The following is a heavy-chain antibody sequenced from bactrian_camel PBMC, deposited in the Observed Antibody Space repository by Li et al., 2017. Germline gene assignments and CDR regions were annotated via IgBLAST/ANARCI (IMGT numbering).Heavy chain of an antibody. J-gene: IGHJ4*01. V-gene: IGHV3-2*01. CDR1: GFTFSIYY. CDR3: VRGYWQTGRIPSWAI. CDR2: ISSDGSST. D-gene: IGHD2*01. Sequence: VQLVESGGGLVQPGGSLRLSCAASGFTFSIYYMNWARQGPGKGLEWVSRISSDGSSTYYADSVKGRFTISRDNAKNTVYLQMNSLKSEDTALYYCVRGYWQTGRIPSWAIRGQGTQVTVS.